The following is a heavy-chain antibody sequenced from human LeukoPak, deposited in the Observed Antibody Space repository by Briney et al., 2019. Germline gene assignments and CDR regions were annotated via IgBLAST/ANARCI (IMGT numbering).Heavy chain of an antibody. CDR1: GYTFTGYY. Sequence: ASVKVSCKASGYTFTGYYIHWVRQAPGQGLEWMGWINPNSGDTNYAQKFQGRVTMTRDTSISTAYMELSRLRSDDTAVYFCARDQLPDAFDIWGQGTMVTVSS. D-gene: IGHD1-1*01. J-gene: IGHJ3*02. V-gene: IGHV1-2*02. CDR2: INPNSGDT. CDR3: ARDQLPDAFDI.